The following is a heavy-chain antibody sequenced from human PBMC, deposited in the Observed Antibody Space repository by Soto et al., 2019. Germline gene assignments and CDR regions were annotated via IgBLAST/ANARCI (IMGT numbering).Heavy chain of an antibody. CDR3: AGFLVRGVLGYFDY. Sequence: SVKVSCKASGGTFSSYAISWVRQAPGQGLEWMGGIIPIFGTANYAQKFQGRVTITADESTSTAYMELSSLRSEDTAVYYCAGFLVRGVLGYFDYWGQGTLVTVSS. CDR1: GGTFSSYA. CDR2: IIPIFGTA. J-gene: IGHJ4*02. D-gene: IGHD3-10*01. V-gene: IGHV1-69*13.